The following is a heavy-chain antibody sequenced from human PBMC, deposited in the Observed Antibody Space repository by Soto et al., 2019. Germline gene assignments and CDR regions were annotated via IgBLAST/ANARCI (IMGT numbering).Heavy chain of an antibody. Sequence: EVQLVESGGGLVQTGGSLRLSCAASGFTFNTYWMKWVRQAPGKGLEWVANIKQDGSEKYYVDSVKGRFTISRDNANNSMYQQMSSLRAEATALYYSARGGGNRYFDLWGRGTLVTVSS. D-gene: IGHD3-16*01. V-gene: IGHV3-7*05. J-gene: IGHJ2*01. CDR1: GFTFNTYW. CDR2: IKQDGSEK. CDR3: ARGGGNRYFDL.